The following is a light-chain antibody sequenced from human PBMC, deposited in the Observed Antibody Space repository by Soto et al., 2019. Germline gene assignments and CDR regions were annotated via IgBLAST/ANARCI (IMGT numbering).Light chain of an antibody. CDR3: QQYNNWPPWT. J-gene: IGKJ1*01. V-gene: IGKV3-15*01. CDR1: KSVTSN. Sequence: EILMTQSPATLSVSPGETATLSCRASKSVTSNLAWYQQRPGQAPRLLIYGASTRATGVPARFSGSGSATEFTLPISSLQSEDFAVYYCQQYNNWPPWTFGQGTKVEIK. CDR2: GAS.